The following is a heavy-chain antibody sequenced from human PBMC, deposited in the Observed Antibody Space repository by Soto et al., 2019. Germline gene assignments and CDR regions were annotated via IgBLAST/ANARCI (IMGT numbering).Heavy chain of an antibody. CDR2: IYYSGST. J-gene: IGHJ4*02. CDR1: GGSISSSSYY. Sequence: QLQLQESGPGLVKPSETLSLTCTVSGGSISSSSYYWGWIRQPPGKGLEWIGSIYYSGSTYYNPSLKSRVTISVDTSKNQFSLKLSSVTAADTAVYYCARRDGYNYGLAYYFDYWGQGTLVTVSS. CDR3: ARRDGYNYGLAYYFDY. V-gene: IGHV4-39*01. D-gene: IGHD5-12*01.